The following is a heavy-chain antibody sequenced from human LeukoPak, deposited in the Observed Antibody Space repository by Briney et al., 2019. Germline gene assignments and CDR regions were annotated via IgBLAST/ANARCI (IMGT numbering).Heavy chain of an antibody. J-gene: IGHJ4*02. CDR2: ISYDGSNT. CDR3: ARVTTYSGSYPIDY. CDR1: GFTFSNYP. Sequence: GGSLRLSCAASGFTFSNYPMHWVRQAPGEGLEWVAVISYDGSNTYYAASVKGRFTISRDNSKNTLYLQMNSLRAEDTAVYYCARVTTYSGSYPIDYWGQGTLVTVSS. V-gene: IGHV3-30-3*01. D-gene: IGHD1-26*01.